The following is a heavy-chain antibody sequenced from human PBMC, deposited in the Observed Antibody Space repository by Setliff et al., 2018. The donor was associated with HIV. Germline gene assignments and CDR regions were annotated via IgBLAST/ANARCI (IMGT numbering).Heavy chain of an antibody. D-gene: IGHD3-22*01. V-gene: IGHV4-39*07. CDR2: LHYSGNT. Sequence: TLSLTCSVSGDSISDTTYYWGWIRQSPGKGLEWIGSLHYSGNTYYNSSLKSRVTISLDTSKNQFSLKLNSVTAADTAVYYCARDMTYYFDSSGSFGWFDPWGQGTLVTVSS. CDR3: ARDMTYYFDSSGSFGWFDP. CDR1: GDSISDTTYY. J-gene: IGHJ5*02.